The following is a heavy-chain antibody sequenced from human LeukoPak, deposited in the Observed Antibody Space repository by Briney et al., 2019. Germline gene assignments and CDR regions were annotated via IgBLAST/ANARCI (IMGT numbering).Heavy chain of an antibody. CDR2: ISGSGGNT. CDR1: GFTSSSYA. J-gene: IGHJ4*02. Sequence: GGSLRLSCAASGFTSSSYAMSWVRQAPGRGLEWVSIISGSGGNTYYADSVKGRFTISRDNSKNTLYLQMNSLRAEDTAVYYCAKVAVAQLGPVNYFDYWGQGTLVTVSS. D-gene: IGHD6-19*01. CDR3: AKVAVAQLGPVNYFDY. V-gene: IGHV3-23*01.